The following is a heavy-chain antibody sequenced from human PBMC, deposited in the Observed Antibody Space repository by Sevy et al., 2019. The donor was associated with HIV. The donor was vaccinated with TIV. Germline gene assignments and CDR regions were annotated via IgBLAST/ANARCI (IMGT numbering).Heavy chain of an antibody. CDR3: ARVNYYGSDAFDI. J-gene: IGHJ3*02. V-gene: IGHV3-7*01. D-gene: IGHD3-10*01. Sequence: GGSLRLSCAASGFTFSSYWMTWVRQAPGKGLEWVANIKQDGSEKYYVDSVKGRFTISRDNAKNSLYLQMNSLRAEDTAVYYCARVNYYGSDAFDIWGQGTMVTVSS. CDR2: IKQDGSEK. CDR1: GFTFSSYW.